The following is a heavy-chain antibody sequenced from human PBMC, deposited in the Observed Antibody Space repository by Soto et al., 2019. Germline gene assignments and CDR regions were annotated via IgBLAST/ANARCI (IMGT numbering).Heavy chain of an antibody. CDR3: ARGDVDTAIVA. V-gene: IGHV4-59*01. D-gene: IGHD5-18*01. CDR1: GGSISSYY. Sequence: SETLSLTCTVSGGSISSYYWSWIRQPPGKGLEWIGYIYYSGSTNYNPSLKSRVTISVDTSKNQFSLKLSSVTAADTAVYYCARGDVDTAIVAWGQGTLVT. J-gene: IGHJ5*02. CDR2: IYYSGST.